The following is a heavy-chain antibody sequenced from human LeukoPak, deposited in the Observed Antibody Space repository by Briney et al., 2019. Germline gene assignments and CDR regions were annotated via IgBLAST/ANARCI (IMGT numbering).Heavy chain of an antibody. J-gene: IGHJ3*02. CDR2: INSDESST. V-gene: IGHV3-74*01. CDR3: ARETWSRGGDAFDI. Sequence: GGSLRLSCAASGFTVSSNYMSWVRQAPGKGLVWVSRINSDESSTNYADSVKGRFTISRDNAKNTLYLQMNSLKAEDTGVYFCARETWSRGGDAFDIWGQGTMVTVSS. CDR1: GFTVSSNY. D-gene: IGHD2-8*01.